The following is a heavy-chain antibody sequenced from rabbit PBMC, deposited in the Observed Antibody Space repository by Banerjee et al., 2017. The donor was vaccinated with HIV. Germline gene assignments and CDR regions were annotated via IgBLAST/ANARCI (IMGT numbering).Heavy chain of an antibody. J-gene: IGHJ6*01. CDR3: ARVPNNSGYWGL. V-gene: IGHV1S40*01. Sequence: QELVESGGGLVQPGASLTLTCTASGFSFSSSYYMCWVRQAPGKGLEWIGCIYTGSGSTYYASWAKGRFTISKTSSTTVTLQMTSLTAADTATYFCARVPNNSGYWGLWGPGTLVTVS. D-gene: IGHD1-1*01. CDR2: IYTGSGST. CDR1: GFSFSSSYY.